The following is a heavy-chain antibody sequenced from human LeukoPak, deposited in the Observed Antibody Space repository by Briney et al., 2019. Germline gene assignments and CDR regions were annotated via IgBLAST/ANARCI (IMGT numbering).Heavy chain of an antibody. CDR3: AIRDGHTDH. CDR2: INPANGYT. D-gene: IGHD5-24*01. V-gene: IGHV1-3*03. CDR1: GYTFTNYA. Sequence: ASVKVSRKTSGYTFTNYAMHWVRQAPGQTIEWLAWINPANGYTRYSQHFQDRVTVSSDTSADTAYMELSSLRSEDKAIYYCAIRDGHTDHWGQGTLVTVSS. J-gene: IGHJ4*02.